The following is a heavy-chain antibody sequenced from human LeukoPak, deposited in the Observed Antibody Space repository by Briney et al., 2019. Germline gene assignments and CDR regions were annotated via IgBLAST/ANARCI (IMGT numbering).Heavy chain of an antibody. CDR2: INSDGSST. D-gene: IGHD7-27*01. CDR1: GFTFSSYW. J-gene: IGHJ4*02. Sequence: GGSLRLSCAASGFTFSSYWMHWVRQAPGKGLVWVSRINSDGSSTSYADSVKGRFTISRDNAKNTLYLRMNSLRAEDTAVYYCSGVNSRLFDYWGQGTLVTVSS. CDR3: SGVNSRLFDY. V-gene: IGHV3-74*01.